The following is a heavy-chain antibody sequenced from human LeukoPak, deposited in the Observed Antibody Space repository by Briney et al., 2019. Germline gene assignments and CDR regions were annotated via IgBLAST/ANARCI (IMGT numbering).Heavy chain of an antibody. D-gene: IGHD6-19*01. V-gene: IGHV4-39*07. CDR3: AREAVAAYYYYYMDV. J-gene: IGHJ6*03. Sequence: SETLSLTCSVSGGSISRSSYYWGWIRQPPGKGLEWIGSIYYSGSTYYNPSLKSRVTISVDTSKNQFSLKLSSVTAADTAVYYCAREAVAAYYYYYMDVWGKGTTVTVSS. CDR2: IYYSGST. CDR1: GGSISRSSYY.